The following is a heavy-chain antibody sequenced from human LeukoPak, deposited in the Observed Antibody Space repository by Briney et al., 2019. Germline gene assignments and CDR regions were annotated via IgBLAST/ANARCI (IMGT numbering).Heavy chain of an antibody. CDR1: GSTFSNYW. J-gene: IGHJ4*02. D-gene: IGHD6-13*01. CDR3: ARERVQQQPVGY. V-gene: IGHV3-7*01. Sequence: GGSLRLSCAASGSTFSNYWMSWVRQAPGKGLEWVANIKQDGSEKYYVDSVKGRFTISRDNAKNSLYLQMNSLRAEDTAVYYCARERVQQQPVGYWGQGTLVTVSS. CDR2: IKQDGSEK.